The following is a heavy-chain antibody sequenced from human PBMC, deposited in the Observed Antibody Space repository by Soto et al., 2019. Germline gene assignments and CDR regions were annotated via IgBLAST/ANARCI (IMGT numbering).Heavy chain of an antibody. D-gene: IGHD6-19*01. V-gene: IGHV4-59*08. J-gene: IGHJ5*02. CDR1: GGSISSYY. Sequence: SETLSLTCTVSGGSISSYYWSWTRQPPGKGLEWIGYIYYSGGTNYNPSLKSRVTISVDTSKNQFSLKLSSVTAADTAVYYCARHVGYSSGWYWFDPWGQGTLVTVS. CDR3: ARHVGYSSGWYWFDP. CDR2: IYYSGGT.